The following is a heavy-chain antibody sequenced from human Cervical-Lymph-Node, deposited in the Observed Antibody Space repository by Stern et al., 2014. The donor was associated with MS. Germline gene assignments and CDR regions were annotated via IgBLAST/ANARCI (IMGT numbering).Heavy chain of an antibody. D-gene: IGHD4-17*01. Sequence: QMQLVQSGAEVKKPGASVKVSCKASGYTFTSYDINWVRQATGQGLEWMGWMNPKTGNTGYAQKFQGRVIMTRDTSTGTAYMELTSLRSEDTAVYYCARGRSPTVTDFWGQGTLVTVSS. CDR3: ARGRSPTVTDF. CDR2: MNPKTGNT. J-gene: IGHJ4*02. CDR1: GYTFTSYD. V-gene: IGHV1-8*01.